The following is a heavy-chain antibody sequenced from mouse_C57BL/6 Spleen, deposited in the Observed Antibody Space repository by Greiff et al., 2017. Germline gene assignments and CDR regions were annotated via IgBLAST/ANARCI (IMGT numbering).Heavy chain of an antibody. V-gene: IGHV1-80*01. CDR1: GYAFSSYW. J-gene: IGHJ3*01. CDR2: IYPGDGDT. D-gene: IGHD2-4*01. Sequence: VQLQQSGAELVKPGASVKISCKASGYAFSSYWMNWVKQRPGKGLEWIGQIYPGDGDTNYNGKFKGKATLTGDDSSSTAYMQLSSLTSEDSAVYFCARRYDYDDDPFAYWGQGTLVTVSA. CDR3: ARRYDYDDDPFAY.